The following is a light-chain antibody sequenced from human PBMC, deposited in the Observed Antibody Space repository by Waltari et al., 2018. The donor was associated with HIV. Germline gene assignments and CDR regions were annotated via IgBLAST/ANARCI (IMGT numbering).Light chain of an antibody. CDR2: ENN. CDR1: SPNIGNNY. CDR3: GTWDTSLSALV. V-gene: IGLV1-51*02. Sequence: QSVLTQPPSVSAAPGQQVTISCSGNSPNIGNNYVPWYQQSPGTAPNLLIFENNQRPSGIPDRFSGSKSGTSATLGISGLQTGDEADYYCGTWDTSLSALVFGGGTKLTVL. J-gene: IGLJ2*01.